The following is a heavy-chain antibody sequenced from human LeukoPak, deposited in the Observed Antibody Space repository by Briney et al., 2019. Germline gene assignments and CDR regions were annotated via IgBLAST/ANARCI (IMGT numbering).Heavy chain of an antibody. CDR2: IYSGGST. Sequence: PGGSLRLSCAASGFTFSSNYMNSVRQAPGKGLECVSVIYSGGSTYYSDSVKGRFTISIDNSKNTLYLQMNSLRAADTAVYYCARGSYSSSWYGGAFDIWGQGTMVTVSS. CDR3: ARGSYSSSWYGGAFDI. J-gene: IGHJ3*02. V-gene: IGHV3-66*01. CDR1: GFTFSSNY. D-gene: IGHD6-13*01.